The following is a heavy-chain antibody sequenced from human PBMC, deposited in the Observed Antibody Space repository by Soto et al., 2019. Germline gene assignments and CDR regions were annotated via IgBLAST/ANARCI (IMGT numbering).Heavy chain of an antibody. CDR3: AKEMFPQTVLDRSSPWGGS. V-gene: IGHV3-30*18. J-gene: IGHJ4*02. D-gene: IGHD6-6*01. Sequence: QVQLVESGGGVGQPGRSQRLSCTASGFTFSAYGLHWVRQAPGKGLEWVSTISYNGNHRYYADSVKGRFTVSRDDSKKPRYLLLTSLRIVDSGVYFCAKEMFPQTVLDRSSPWGGSWGPGALVTVFS. CDR1: GFTFSAYG. CDR2: ISYNGNHR.